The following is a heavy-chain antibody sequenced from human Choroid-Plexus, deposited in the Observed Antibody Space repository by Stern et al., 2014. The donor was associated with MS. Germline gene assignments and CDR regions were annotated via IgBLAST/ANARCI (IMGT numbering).Heavy chain of an antibody. CDR2: IYPGDSDT. CDR1: GYSFATYW. D-gene: IGHD3-10*01. J-gene: IGHJ4*02. V-gene: IGHV5-51*03. CDR3: ARNAELWFGKLLPDFDH. Sequence: VQLVQSGAEVKKPGESLKISCKGSGYSFATYWIAWVRQMPGKGLEWMGIIYPGDSDTRYSPSFQGQVTISADKSISTAYLQWSSLKASDTAMYYCARNAELWFGKLLPDFDHWGQGTLVTVSS.